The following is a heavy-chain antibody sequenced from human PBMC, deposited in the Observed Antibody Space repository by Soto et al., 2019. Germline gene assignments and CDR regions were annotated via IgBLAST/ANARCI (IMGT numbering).Heavy chain of an antibody. D-gene: IGHD6-13*01. V-gene: IGHV3-30-3*01. Sequence: LRLSCAASGFTFSSYAMHWVRQAPGKGLEWVAVISYDGSNKYYADSVKGRFTISRDNSKNTLYLQMNSLRAEDTAVYYCARVVGQQLGPIDYWGQGTLVTVSS. CDR2: ISYDGSNK. J-gene: IGHJ4*02. CDR1: GFTFSSYA. CDR3: ARVVGQQLGPIDY.